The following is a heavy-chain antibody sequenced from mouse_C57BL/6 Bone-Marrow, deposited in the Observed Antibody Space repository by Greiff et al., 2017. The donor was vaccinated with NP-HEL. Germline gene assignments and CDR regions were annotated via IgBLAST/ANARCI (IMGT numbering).Heavy chain of an antibody. CDR2: IWRGGST. CDR3: AKRDYGSSYAMDY. J-gene: IGHJ4*01. D-gene: IGHD1-1*01. Sequence: QVQLKQSGPGLVQPSQSLSITCTVSGFSLTSYGVHWVRQSPGKGLEWLGVIWRGGSTDYNAAFMSRLSITKDNSKSQVFFKMNSLQADDTAIYYWAKRDYGSSYAMDYGGQGTSVTVSS. V-gene: IGHV2-5*01. CDR1: GFSLTSYG.